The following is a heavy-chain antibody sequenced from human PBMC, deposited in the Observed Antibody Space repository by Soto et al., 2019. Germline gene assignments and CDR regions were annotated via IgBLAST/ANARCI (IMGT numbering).Heavy chain of an antibody. J-gene: IGHJ6*02. CDR1: GYTFTSYG. CDR2: VNIYNGNI. D-gene: IGHD1-26*01. Sequence: ASGKVSCKASGYTFTSYGITWVRQAPGEGLEWMGWVNIYNGNINYEQNLQGRLTMTTDTSTSTAYMELRGLTSDDTAEYYCAKGGAIVAAGTRVYLYNAMDVWSQATTVTV. V-gene: IGHV1-18*04. CDR3: AKGGAIVAAGTRVYLYNAMDV.